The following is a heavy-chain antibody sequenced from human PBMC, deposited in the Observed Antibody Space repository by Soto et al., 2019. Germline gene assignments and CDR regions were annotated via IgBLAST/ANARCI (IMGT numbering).Heavy chain of an antibody. J-gene: IGHJ6*02. Sequence: ASVKVSCKASGYTFTGYYIHWVRQAPGQGLEWMGWISPNSGDTKCAQKFQGRVTMTRDTSISTAYMELSSLISDDTAVYYCARIXTGEDLYYYGMDVWGQGTTVTVSS. D-gene: IGHD7-27*01. CDR3: ARIXTGEDLYYYGMDV. CDR1: GYTFTGYY. CDR2: ISPNSGDT. V-gene: IGHV1-2*02.